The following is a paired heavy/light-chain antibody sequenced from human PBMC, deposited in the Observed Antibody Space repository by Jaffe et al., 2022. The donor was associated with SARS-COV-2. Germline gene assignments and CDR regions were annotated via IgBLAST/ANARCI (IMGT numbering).Heavy chain of an antibody. CDR1: GFTFSNAW. V-gene: IGHV3-15*01. Sequence: EVQLVESGGGLVKPGGSLRLSCAASGFTFSNAWMSWVRQAPGKGLEWVGRIKSKTDGGTTDYAAPVKGRFTISRDDSKNTLYLQMNSLKTEDTAVYYCTTDRGSGIVVVPAAFYYYGMDVWGQGTTVTVSS. D-gene: IGHD2-2*01. CDR3: TTDRGSGIVVVPAAFYYYGMDV. J-gene: IGHJ6*02. CDR2: IKSKTDGGTT.
Light chain of an antibody. J-gene: IGKJ2*02. V-gene: IGKV2-28*01. CDR2: LGS. Sequence: DIVMTQSPLSLPVTPGEPASISCRSSQSLLHSNGYNYLDWYLQKPGQSPQLLIYLGSNRASGVPDRFSGSGSGTDFTLKISRVEAEDVGVYYCMQALQTPCTFGQGTKLEIK. CDR1: QSLLHSNGYNY. CDR3: MQALQTPCT.